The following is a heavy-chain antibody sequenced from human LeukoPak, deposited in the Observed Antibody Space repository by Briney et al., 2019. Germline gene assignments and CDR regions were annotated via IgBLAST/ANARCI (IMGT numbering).Heavy chain of an antibody. J-gene: IGHJ4*02. CDR3: ASRSYNPN. CDR1: GFTFSSYS. CDR2: ISSSSSTI. Sequence: QTGGSLRLSCAASGFTFSSYSMNWVRQAPGKGLEWVSYISSSSSTIYYADSVKGRFTISRDNAKNSLYLQMSSLRADDTAVYYCASRSYNPNWGQGTLVTVSS. D-gene: IGHD1-14*01. V-gene: IGHV3-48*01.